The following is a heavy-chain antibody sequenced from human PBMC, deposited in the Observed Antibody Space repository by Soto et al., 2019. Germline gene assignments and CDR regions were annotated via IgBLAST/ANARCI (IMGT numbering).Heavy chain of an antibody. V-gene: IGHV3-33*01. D-gene: IGHD6-19*01. Sequence: GGSLRLSCAASGFTFSSYGMHWVRQAPGKGLEWVAVIWYDGSNKYYADSVKGRFTISRDNSKNTLYLQMNSLRAEDTAVYYCGRCWGRTDLTAEPTTAVARPLQVRPPPSFNWFDTWGQGTLVTVSS. CDR1: GFTFSSYG. CDR2: IWYDGSNK. CDR3: GRCWGRTDLTAEPTTAVARPLQVRPPPSFNWFDT. J-gene: IGHJ5*02.